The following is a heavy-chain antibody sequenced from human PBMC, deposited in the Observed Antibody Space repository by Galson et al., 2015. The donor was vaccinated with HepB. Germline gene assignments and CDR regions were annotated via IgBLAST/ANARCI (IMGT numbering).Heavy chain of an antibody. Sequence: SVKVSCKASGGTFSSYAISWVRQAPGQGLEWMGGIIPIFGTANYAQKFQGRVTITADESTSTAYMELSSLRSEDTAVYYCARAGSPTTVTTFGWFDPWGQETLVTLPP. J-gene: IGHJ5*02. V-gene: IGHV1-69*13. D-gene: IGHD4-17*01. CDR2: IIPIFGTA. CDR1: GGTFSSYA. CDR3: ARAGSPTTVTTFGWFDP.